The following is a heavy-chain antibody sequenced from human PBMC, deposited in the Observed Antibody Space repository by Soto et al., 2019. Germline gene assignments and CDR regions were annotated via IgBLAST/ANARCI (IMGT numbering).Heavy chain of an antibody. CDR1: GYSFSVYW. D-gene: IGHD4-4*01. Sequence: GESLKISCKASGYSFSVYWIGWVRQMPGKGLEFMGTIYAGDSDTRYSPSFEGQVTMSVDKSINTAYLHWTSLKASDTAIYYCARLSNYLYRYLDMDVWGQGTTVTVSS. CDR3: ARLSNYLYRYLDMDV. J-gene: IGHJ6*02. CDR2: IYAGDSDT. V-gene: IGHV5-51*01.